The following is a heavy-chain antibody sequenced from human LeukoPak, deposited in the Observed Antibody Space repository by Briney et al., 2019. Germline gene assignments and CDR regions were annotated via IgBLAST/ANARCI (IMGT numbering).Heavy chain of an antibody. J-gene: IGHJ5*02. CDR3: AKGHLEVAS. Sequence: GGSLRLSCAASGFTFKSYAMSWVRQAPGKGLEWVSGISGSGDSTYYADSVKGRFTISRDNSKNTLYLQMNSLRAEDTALYYCAKGHLEVASWGQGSLVTVSS. CDR1: GFTFKSYA. CDR2: ISGSGDST. D-gene: IGHD5-12*01. V-gene: IGHV3-23*01.